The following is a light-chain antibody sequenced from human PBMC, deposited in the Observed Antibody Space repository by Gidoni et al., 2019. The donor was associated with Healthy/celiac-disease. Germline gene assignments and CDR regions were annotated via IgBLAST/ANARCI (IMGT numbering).Light chain of an antibody. CDR2: DNN. J-gene: IGLJ2*01. Sequence: TISCSGSSSNIGHNYVSWYQQLPGTAPKLLIYDNNKRPSGIPDRFSGSKSGTSATLGITGLQTGDEADYYCGTWDSSLSAVVFGGGTKLTVL. V-gene: IGLV1-51*01. CDR3: GTWDSSLSAVV. CDR1: SSNIGHNY.